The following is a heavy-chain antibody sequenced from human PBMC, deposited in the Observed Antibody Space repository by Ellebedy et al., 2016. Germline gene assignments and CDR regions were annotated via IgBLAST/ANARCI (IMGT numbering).Heavy chain of an antibody. D-gene: IGHD3-10*01. Sequence: GGSLRLSCAASGFTFSNYNMNWVRQAPGKGLEWISHISTSTDTISYADSAKGRFTISRDNSKNRLYLQMSSLKVEDTATYYCANVGGSGTYYNGYWGQGTLVTVSS. CDR2: ISTSTDTI. CDR1: GFTFSNYN. J-gene: IGHJ4*02. V-gene: IGHV3-48*01. CDR3: ANVGGSGTYYNGY.